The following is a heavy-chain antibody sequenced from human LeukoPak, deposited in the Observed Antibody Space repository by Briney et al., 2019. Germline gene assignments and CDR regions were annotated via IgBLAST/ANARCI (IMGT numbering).Heavy chain of an antibody. CDR1: GYNFIGYY. J-gene: IGHJ1*01. V-gene: IGHV1-18*04. Sequence: ASVKVSCKAFGYNFIGYYMHWVRQAPGQGLEWMGWINSNNGNTNYAQKLQGRVTMTTDTSTSTAYMELRSLRSDDTAVYYCARDVSGSYFAEYFQHWGQGTLVTVSS. D-gene: IGHD1-26*01. CDR3: ARDVSGSYFAEYFQH. CDR2: INSNNGNT.